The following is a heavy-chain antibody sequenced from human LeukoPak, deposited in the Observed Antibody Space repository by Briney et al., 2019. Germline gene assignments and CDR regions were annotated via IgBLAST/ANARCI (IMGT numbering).Heavy chain of an antibody. CDR2: ISSSSSYI. V-gene: IGHV3-21*01. CDR1: GFTFSSYS. J-gene: IGHJ4*02. CDR3: ASLVVVAAAHDY. Sequence: GGSLRLSCAASGFTFSSYSMNWVRQAPGKGLEWVSFISSSSSYIYYADSVKGRFTISRDNAKNSLYLQMNSLRAEDTAVYYCASLVVVAAAHDYWGQGTLVTVSS. D-gene: IGHD2-15*01.